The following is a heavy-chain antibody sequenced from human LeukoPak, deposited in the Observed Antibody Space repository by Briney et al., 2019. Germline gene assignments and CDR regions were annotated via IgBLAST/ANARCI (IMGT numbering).Heavy chain of an antibody. CDR1: GFTFSSYA. D-gene: IGHD4-23*01. CDR2: ISGSGDNT. V-gene: IGHV3-23*01. Sequence: GGSLRLSCAASGFTFSSYAMSWVRQAPGKGLEWVSSISGSGDNTCYADSVKDRFSISRDNSKTTVSLQMNSLRAEDTAVYYCAKGRGTAVISAANYWGQGTLVTVSS. J-gene: IGHJ4*02. CDR3: AKGRGTAVISAANY.